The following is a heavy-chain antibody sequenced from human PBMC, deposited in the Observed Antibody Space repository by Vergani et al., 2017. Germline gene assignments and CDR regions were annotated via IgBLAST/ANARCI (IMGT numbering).Heavy chain of an antibody. CDR1: GGSISSGGYY. Sequence: QVQLQESGPGLVKPSQPLSLTCTVSGGSISSGGYYWSWIRQHPGKGLEWIGYIYYSGSTYYNPSLKSRVTISVDTSKNQFSLKLSAVTAADTAVYYCAREVAGIVASGFDYWGQGTLVTVSS. J-gene: IGHJ4*02. V-gene: IGHV4-31*03. CDR3: AREVAGIVASGFDY. D-gene: IGHD1-26*01. CDR2: IYYSGST.